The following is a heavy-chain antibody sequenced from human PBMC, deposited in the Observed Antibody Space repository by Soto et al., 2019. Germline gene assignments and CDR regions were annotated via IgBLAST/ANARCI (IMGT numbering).Heavy chain of an antibody. CDR2: IYYSGST. CDR1: GDSITSGVYC. V-gene: IGHV4-31*03. D-gene: IGHD1-26*01. CDR3: ARGGATRDYYYYGMDV. Sequence: SETLSLTCTVSGDSITSGVYCWSWIRQHPGKGLEWIGYIYYSGSTYYSPSLKSRVTISVDTSKNQLSLKLSSVTAADTAVYYCARGGATRDYYYYGMDVWGQGTTVTVSS. J-gene: IGHJ6*02.